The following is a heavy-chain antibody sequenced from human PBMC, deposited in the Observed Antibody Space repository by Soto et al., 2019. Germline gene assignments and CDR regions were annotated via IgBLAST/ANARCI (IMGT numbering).Heavy chain of an antibody. Sequence: GGSLRLSCAASGFTFSSYGMHWVRQAPGKGLEWVAVIWYDGSNKYYADSVKGRFTISRDNSKNTLYLQMNSLRAEDTAVYYCARSPGPYGDYEYYWGQGTLVTVSS. J-gene: IGHJ4*02. CDR1: GFTFSSYG. D-gene: IGHD4-17*01. CDR3: ARSPGPYGDYEYY. CDR2: IWYDGSNK. V-gene: IGHV3-33*01.